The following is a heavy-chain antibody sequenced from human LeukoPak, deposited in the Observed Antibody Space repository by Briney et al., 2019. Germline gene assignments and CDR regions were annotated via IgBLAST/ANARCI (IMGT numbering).Heavy chain of an antibody. D-gene: IGHD3-10*01. Sequence: GGSLRLSCAASGFIFSNYAMHWVRQAPGKGLEWVAVISYDGSNEFYADSVKGRFTISRDNSKNTLYLQMNSLRAEDTAVYYCAREKETLLSITMVRGLIRRHYYMDVWGKGTTVTISS. CDR2: ISYDGSNE. J-gene: IGHJ6*03. CDR1: GFIFSNYA. CDR3: AREKETLLSITMVRGLIRRHYYMDV. V-gene: IGHV3-30*04.